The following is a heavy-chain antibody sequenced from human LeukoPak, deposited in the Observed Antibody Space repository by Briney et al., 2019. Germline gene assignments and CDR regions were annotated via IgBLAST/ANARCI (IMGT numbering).Heavy chain of an antibody. CDR3: ARGGGPRYCSSTSCYLR. CDR2: INPNSGGT. CDR1: GYTFTGYY. D-gene: IGHD2-2*01. V-gene: IGHV1-2*02. Sequence: ASVKVSCKASGYTFTGYYMHWVRQAPGQGLEWMGWINPNSGGTNYAQKFQGRVTMTRDTSISTAYMELSGLRSDDTAVYYCARGGGPRYCSSTSCYLRWGQGTLVTVSS. J-gene: IGHJ4*02.